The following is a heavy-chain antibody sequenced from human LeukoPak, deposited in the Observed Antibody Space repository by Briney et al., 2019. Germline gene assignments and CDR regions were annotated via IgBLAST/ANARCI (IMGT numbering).Heavy chain of an antibody. J-gene: IGHJ4*02. CDR2: IYYSGST. CDR3: ARLGGYGGNSGFAAY. CDR1: GYSISSNYY. Sequence: SETLSLTCTVSGYSISSNYYWGWIRQPPGKGLEWIGYIYYSGSTNYNPSLKSRVTISVDTSKNQFSLKLSSVTAADTAVYYCARLGGYGGNSGFAAYWGQGTLVTVSS. D-gene: IGHD4-23*01. V-gene: IGHV4-61*05.